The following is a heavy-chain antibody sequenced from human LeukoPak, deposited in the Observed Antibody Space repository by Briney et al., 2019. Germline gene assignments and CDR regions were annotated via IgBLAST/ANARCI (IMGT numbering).Heavy chain of an antibody. V-gene: IGHV1-18*01. Sequence: ASVKVSCKASGYTFTSYGISWVRQAPGQGLEWMGWISAYNGNTNYAQKLQGRVTMTTDTSTSTAYMELRSLRSDDTAVYYCARVYYYDSSGYLSPPDYWGQGTLVTVSS. CDR2: ISAYNGNT. CDR1: GYTFTSYG. CDR3: ARVYYYDSSGYLSPPDY. D-gene: IGHD3-22*01. J-gene: IGHJ4*02.